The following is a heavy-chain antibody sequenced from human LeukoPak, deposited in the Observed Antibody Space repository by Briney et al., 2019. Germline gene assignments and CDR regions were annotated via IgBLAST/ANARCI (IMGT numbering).Heavy chain of an antibody. J-gene: IGHJ4*02. CDR2: IWYDGSNK. CDR1: EFTFSSYG. CDR3: ARDGRGGATKSGVLDY. Sequence: GGSLRLSCAASEFTFSSYGMHWVRQAPGKGLEWVAVIWYDGSNKYYADSVKGRFTISRDNSKNTLYLQMNSLRAEDTAVYYCARDGRGGATKSGVLDYWGQGTLVTVSS. V-gene: IGHV3-33*01. D-gene: IGHD1-26*01.